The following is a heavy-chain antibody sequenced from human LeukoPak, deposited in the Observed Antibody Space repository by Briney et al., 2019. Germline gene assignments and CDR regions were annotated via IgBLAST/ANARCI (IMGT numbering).Heavy chain of an antibody. Sequence: SETLSLTCTVSGGSFSSSGYYWTWIRQRPGKGLEWIGYIYYSGSTNYNPSLKSRVTISVDTSKNQFSLKLSSVTAADTAVYYCASSETFLPDYWGQGTLVTVSS. D-gene: IGHD1-26*01. CDR3: ASSETFLPDY. CDR1: GGSFSSSGYY. CDR2: IYYSGST. V-gene: IGHV4-61*08. J-gene: IGHJ4*02.